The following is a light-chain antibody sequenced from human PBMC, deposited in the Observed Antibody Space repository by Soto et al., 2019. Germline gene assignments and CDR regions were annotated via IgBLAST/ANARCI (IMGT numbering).Light chain of an antibody. CDR2: AAS. J-gene: IGKJ1*01. Sequence: EIVLTQSPGTLSLSPGERATLSCRASQSISNNYLAWYQQKPGQTPRLIIYAASSRISGIADRFSGSGSGTDFPLTISRLEPEDFAVYYCQQYVGSPPWTFGQGTKVEIK. CDR3: QQYVGSPPWT. CDR1: QSISNNY. V-gene: IGKV3-20*01.